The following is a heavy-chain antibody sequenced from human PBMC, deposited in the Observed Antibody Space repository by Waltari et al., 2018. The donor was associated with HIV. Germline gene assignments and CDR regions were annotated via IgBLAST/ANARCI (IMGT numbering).Heavy chain of an antibody. CDR1: GFTFTTYW. CDR2: IKDDGSEK. J-gene: IGHJ6*02. Sequence: EVQLMESGGGLVQSGGSLRLSCAAPGFTFTTYWMSWVRQTPGKGLEWVAYIKDDGSEKYYMGSVKGRFTISRDNAKNSMFLQMNSLRAEDTAVYYCARIGTFPHNYAIDFWGQGTTVTVSS. CDR3: ARIGTFPHNYAIDF. V-gene: IGHV3-7*01. D-gene: IGHD1-26*01.